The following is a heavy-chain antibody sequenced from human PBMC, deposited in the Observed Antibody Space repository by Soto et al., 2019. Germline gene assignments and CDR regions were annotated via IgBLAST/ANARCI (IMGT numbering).Heavy chain of an antibody. J-gene: IGHJ4*02. V-gene: IGHV3-23*01. Sequence: GGSLRLSCAASGFTFSSYAMSWVRQAPGKGLEWVSAISGSGGSTYYADSVKGRFTISRDNSKKTLYLQMNSLRAEDTAVYYCAKRIEDPWGYSSSWSPFDYWGQGTLVTVSS. CDR3: AKRIEDPWGYSSSWSPFDY. CDR1: GFTFSSYA. CDR2: ISGSGGST. D-gene: IGHD6-13*01.